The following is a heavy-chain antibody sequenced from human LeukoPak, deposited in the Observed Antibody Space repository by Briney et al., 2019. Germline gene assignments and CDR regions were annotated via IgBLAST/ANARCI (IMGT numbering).Heavy chain of an antibody. CDR1: GFTFRDYS. Sequence: KSGGSLRLSCEASGFTFRDYSMTWVRQAPGKGLEWVSSIDTPTPIINYADSVRGRFTISRDTARNSLYLQMSSLRAEDTAVYYCVRDFYCRNGACFDFWGQGTLVTVSS. V-gene: IGHV3-21*01. CDR2: IDTPTPII. J-gene: IGHJ4*02. D-gene: IGHD2-8*01. CDR3: VRDFYCRNGACFDF.